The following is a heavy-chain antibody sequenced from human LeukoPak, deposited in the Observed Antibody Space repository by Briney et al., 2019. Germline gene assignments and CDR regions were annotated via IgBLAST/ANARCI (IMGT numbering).Heavy chain of an antibody. CDR1: GYTFTSYD. CDR3: ARVVGRYYDSSGYSTRGHYGMDV. D-gene: IGHD3-22*01. J-gene: IGHJ6*02. Sequence: ASVKVSCKASGYTFTSYDINWVRQATGQGLEWMGWMNPNSGNTGYAQKFQGRVTMTRNTSISTAYMELSSLRSEDTAEYYCARVVGRYYDSSGYSTRGHYGMDVWGQGTTVTVSS. CDR2: MNPNSGNT. V-gene: IGHV1-8*01.